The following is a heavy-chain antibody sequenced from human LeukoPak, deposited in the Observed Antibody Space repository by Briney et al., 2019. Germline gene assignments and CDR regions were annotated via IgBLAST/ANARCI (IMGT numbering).Heavy chain of an antibody. Sequence: PGGSLRLSCAASGFTFSDYYMSWIRQAPGKGLEWVSYISSSGSTIYYADSEKGRFTISRDNAKNSLYLQMNSLRAEDTAVYYCARAGQEGYCSSTSCSRLDYYYGMDVWGQGTTVTVSS. J-gene: IGHJ6*02. CDR2: ISSSGSTI. D-gene: IGHD2-2*01. CDR3: ARAGQEGYCSSTSCSRLDYYYGMDV. CDR1: GFTFSDYY. V-gene: IGHV3-11*01.